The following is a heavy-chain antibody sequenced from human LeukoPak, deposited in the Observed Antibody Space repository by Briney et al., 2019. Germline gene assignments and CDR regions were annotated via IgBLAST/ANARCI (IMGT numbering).Heavy chain of an antibody. D-gene: IGHD1-26*01. Sequence: SVKVSCKASGGTFSSYAISWVRQAPGQGLEWMGGIIPIFGTANYAQKFQGRVTITADESTSTAYMELSSLRSEDTAVYYCATEPSGSGSYLRAFEIWGQGTMVTVSS. V-gene: IGHV1-69*13. J-gene: IGHJ3*02. CDR3: ATEPSGSGSYLRAFEI. CDR2: IIPIFGTA. CDR1: GGTFSSYA.